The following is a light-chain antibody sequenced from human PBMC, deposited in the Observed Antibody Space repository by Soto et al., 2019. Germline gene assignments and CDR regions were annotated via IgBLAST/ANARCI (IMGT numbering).Light chain of an antibody. Sequence: EIVLTQSPGTLSLSPGQTATLSCRASQTVNSNSIALYQQKPGPAPRLLIFGASKTATGIPDRFSGSGSWTDFTLTISRLEPEDFAVYCCRQYGTSPPTVGEGTKLDI. J-gene: IGKJ2*01. CDR1: QTVNSNS. V-gene: IGKV3-20*01. CDR2: GAS. CDR3: RQYGTSPPT.